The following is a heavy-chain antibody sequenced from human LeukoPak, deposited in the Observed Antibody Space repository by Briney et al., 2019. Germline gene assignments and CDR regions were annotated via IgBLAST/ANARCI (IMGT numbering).Heavy chain of an antibody. Sequence: AGGSLRLACAAAGFTVSSNYMSWVRQARGKGLEWFSVIYSGGSTFYADSVNGRFTISRDNSKNTLFLQMNSLRAEHTAVYYCARDGYFDFWGQGTLVTVSS. CDR1: GFTVSSNY. CDR2: IYSGGST. J-gene: IGHJ4*02. V-gene: IGHV3-53*01. CDR3: ARDGYFDF.